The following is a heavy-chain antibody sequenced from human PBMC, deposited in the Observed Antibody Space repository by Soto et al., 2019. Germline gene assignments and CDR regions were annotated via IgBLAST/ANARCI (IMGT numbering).Heavy chain of an antibody. CDR3: ARAPSGDSWYFDL. Sequence: GGSLRLSCAASGFTVSSNYMSWVRQAPGKGLEWVSVIYSGGSTYYADSVKGRFTIARHNSKNTLYLQMNSLRAEDTDVYYCARAPSGDSWYFDLWGRGTLVTVSS. CDR1: GFTVSSNY. CDR2: IYSGGST. J-gene: IGHJ2*01. V-gene: IGHV3-53*04. D-gene: IGHD7-27*01.